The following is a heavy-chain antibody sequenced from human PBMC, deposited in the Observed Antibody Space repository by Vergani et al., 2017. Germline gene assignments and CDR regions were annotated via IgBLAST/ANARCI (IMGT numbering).Heavy chain of an antibody. CDR2: INDSGGT. CDR1: GGSFSGYY. CDR3: ARAIVGGTPDN. V-gene: IGHV4-34*01. D-gene: IGHD1-26*01. J-gene: IGHJ4*02. Sequence: QVQLQQWGAGLLKPSETLSLTCAVYGGSFSGYYWNWIRQPPGKGLEWIGEINDSGGTNYNPSLKSRVTISLNTSKNQFSLKLTSVTAADTALYWCARAIVGGTPDNWGQGTLVTVSS.